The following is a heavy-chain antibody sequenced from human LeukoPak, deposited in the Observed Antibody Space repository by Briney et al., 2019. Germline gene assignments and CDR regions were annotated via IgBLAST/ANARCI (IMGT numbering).Heavy chain of an antibody. Sequence: GASVKVSCKASGYTFTSYGISWVRQAPGQGLEWMGWISAYNGNTNYAQKLQGRVTMTTDTSTSTAYMELRSLRSDDTAVYYCARMTEYCSGGSCSWFDPWGQGTLVTVSS. D-gene: IGHD2-15*01. J-gene: IGHJ5*02. CDR3: ARMTEYCSGGSCSWFDP. CDR1: GYTFTSYG. CDR2: ISAYNGNT. V-gene: IGHV1-18*01.